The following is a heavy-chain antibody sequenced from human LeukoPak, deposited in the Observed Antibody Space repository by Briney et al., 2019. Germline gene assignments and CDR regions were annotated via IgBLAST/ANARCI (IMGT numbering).Heavy chain of an antibody. CDR2: IRSNGGRT. CDR1: GFTFSTYA. J-gene: IGHJ1*01. CDR3: ARCRQQLVRTGYFQI. V-gene: IGHV3-64*01. D-gene: IGHD6-13*01. Sequence: QTGGSLRLSCAASGFTFSTYAMHWVRQAPGKGLEYVSSIRSNGGRTYYANSVKGRFTISRDNSKNTLYLQMGCLRAEDMAVYYCARCRQQLVRTGYFQIWGQGTLVTVSS.